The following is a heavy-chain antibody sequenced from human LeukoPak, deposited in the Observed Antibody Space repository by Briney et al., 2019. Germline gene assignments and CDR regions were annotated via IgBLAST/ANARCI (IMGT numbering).Heavy chain of an antibody. V-gene: IGHV4-31*03. CDR3: ARGEAQNTYYDFWSGYYTLNWFDP. Sequence: SETLSLTCTVSGGSVSSGSYYWSWIRQPPGKGLEWIGYIYYSGSTYYNPSLKSRVTISVDTSKNQFSLKLSSVTAADTAVYYCARGEAQNTYYDFWSGYYTLNWFDPWGQGTLVTVSS. CDR2: IYYSGST. CDR1: GGSVSSGSYY. J-gene: IGHJ5*02. D-gene: IGHD3-3*01.